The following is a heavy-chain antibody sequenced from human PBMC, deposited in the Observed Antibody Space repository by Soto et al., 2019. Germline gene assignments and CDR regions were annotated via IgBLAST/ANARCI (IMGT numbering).Heavy chain of an antibody. CDR2: IYHSGST. Sequence: SDTRGVADESSISGYYCRCIRKPPGKGLEWIGSIYHSGSTYYNPSLKSRVTISVDTSKNQFSLKLSSVTAADTAVYYCARDSSSWSTWFDPRGHGTPVPVS. V-gene: IGHV4-38-2*02. D-gene: IGHD6-13*01. CDR1: DESSISGYY. CDR3: ARDSSSWSTWFDP. J-gene: IGHJ5*02.